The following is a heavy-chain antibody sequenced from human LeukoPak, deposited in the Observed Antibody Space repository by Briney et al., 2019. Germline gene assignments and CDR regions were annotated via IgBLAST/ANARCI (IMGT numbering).Heavy chain of an antibody. Sequence: GASVKVSCKASGYTFTSYGISWVRQAPGQGLEWMGWISAYNGNTNYAQKLQGRVTMTTDTSTSTAYMELRSLRSDDTAVYYCARDLFSDDYYGSGSYYFGSWGQGTLVTVSS. J-gene: IGHJ5*02. CDR1: GYTFTSYG. CDR3: ARDLFSDDYYGSGSYYFGS. D-gene: IGHD3-10*01. CDR2: ISAYNGNT. V-gene: IGHV1-18*01.